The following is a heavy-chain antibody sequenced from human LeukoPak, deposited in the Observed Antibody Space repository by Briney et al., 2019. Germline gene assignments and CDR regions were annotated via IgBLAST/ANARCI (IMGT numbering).Heavy chain of an antibody. CDR1: GFTFNNYA. CDR3: ARDGGHSTDFDY. Sequence: PGGSLRLSCEASGFTFNNYALAWVRQSPGKGLEWVSGITGSGGHTYYAHSVKGRFTISRDNAKNSLYLQMNSLRAEDTAVYYCARDGGHSTDFDYWGQGILVTVSS. D-gene: IGHD2-8*02. V-gene: IGHV3-23*01. CDR2: ITGSGGHT. J-gene: IGHJ4*02.